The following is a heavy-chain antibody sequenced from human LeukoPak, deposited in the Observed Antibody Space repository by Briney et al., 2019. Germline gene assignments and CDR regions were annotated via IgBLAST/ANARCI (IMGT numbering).Heavy chain of an antibody. CDR2: VDPEDGEI. Sequence: ASVTVSCKVSGYTLTELSMHWVRQAPGKGLEWMGGVDPEDGEIIYAQKFQGRVTMTEDTSTDTAYMDLSSLRSEDTAVYYCAIDVGELLTFWGQGTLVTVSS. CDR1: GYTLTELS. D-gene: IGHD3-16*01. J-gene: IGHJ4*02. CDR3: AIDVGELLTF. V-gene: IGHV1-24*01.